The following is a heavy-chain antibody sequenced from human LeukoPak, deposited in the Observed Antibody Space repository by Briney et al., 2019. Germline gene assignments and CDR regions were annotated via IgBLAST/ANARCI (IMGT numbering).Heavy chain of an antibody. D-gene: IGHD3-22*01. V-gene: IGHV4-61*02. CDR2: IYTSGST. CDR3: ARDLYDRYFDY. Sequence: SETLSLTCTVSGGSISSSSYYWSWIRQPAGKGLEWIGRIYTSGSTNYNPSLKSRVTMSVDTSKNQFSLKLSSVTAADTAVYYCARDLYDRYFDYWGQGTLVTVSS. CDR1: GGSISSSSYY. J-gene: IGHJ4*02.